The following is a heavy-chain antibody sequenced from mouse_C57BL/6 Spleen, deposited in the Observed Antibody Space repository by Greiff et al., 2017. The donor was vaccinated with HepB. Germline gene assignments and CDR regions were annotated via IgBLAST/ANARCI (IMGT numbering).Heavy chain of an antibody. D-gene: IGHD2-4*01. CDR1: GFTFSDAW. V-gene: IGHV6-6*01. CDR2: IRNKANNHAT. CDR3: TSIYYDYDDHYFDY. Sequence: EVKLMESGGGLVQPGGSMKLSCAASGFTFSDAWMDWVRQSPEKGLEWVAEIRNKANNHATYYAESVKGRFTISRDDSKSSVYLKMNSLRAEDTGIYYCTSIYYDYDDHYFDYWGQGTTLTVSS. J-gene: IGHJ2*01.